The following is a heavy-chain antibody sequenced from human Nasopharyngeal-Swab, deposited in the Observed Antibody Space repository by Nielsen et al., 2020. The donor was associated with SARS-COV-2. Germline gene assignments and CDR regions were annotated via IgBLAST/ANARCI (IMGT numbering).Heavy chain of an antibody. CDR1: GISFSTSV. V-gene: IGHV3-30-3*01. CDR2: IAIDGSNYE. CDR3: VREGGTSGRAGY. Sequence: SCVGSGISFSTSVIQWVRQAPGQGLGWVAVIAIDGSNYEQYADSVKGRFSISRDTYENTLHLQLNSLREEDTAVYYCVREGGTSGRAGYWGQGTLVTVTS. J-gene: IGHJ4*02. D-gene: IGHD2-2*01.